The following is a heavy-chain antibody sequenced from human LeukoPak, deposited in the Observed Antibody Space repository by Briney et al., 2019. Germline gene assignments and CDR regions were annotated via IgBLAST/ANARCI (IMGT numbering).Heavy chain of an antibody. J-gene: IGHJ4*02. CDR3: ARVPWSGYYDGGLDY. Sequence: AGGSLRLSCAASGFTFSSYGMSWVRQAPGKGLEWVSAISGSGGSTYYADSVKGRFTISRGNAKNSLYLQMNSLRAEDTAVYYCARVPWSGYYDGGLDYWGQGTLVTVSS. D-gene: IGHD3-3*01. CDR1: GFTFSSYG. V-gene: IGHV3-23*01. CDR2: ISGSGGST.